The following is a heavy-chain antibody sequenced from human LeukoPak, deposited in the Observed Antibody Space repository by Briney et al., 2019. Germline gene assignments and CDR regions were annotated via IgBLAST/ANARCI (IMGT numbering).Heavy chain of an antibody. CDR1: GFTFSDYY. Sequence: GGSLRLSCAASGFTFSDYYMSWIRQAPGKGLEWVAVISYDGSNKYYADSVKGQFTISRDNSKNTLYLQMNSLRAEDTAVYYCARVRGDTATYYYYYGMDVWGQGTTVTVSS. D-gene: IGHD5-18*01. CDR3: ARVRGDTATYYYYYGMDV. J-gene: IGHJ6*02. V-gene: IGHV3-30-3*01. CDR2: ISYDGSNK.